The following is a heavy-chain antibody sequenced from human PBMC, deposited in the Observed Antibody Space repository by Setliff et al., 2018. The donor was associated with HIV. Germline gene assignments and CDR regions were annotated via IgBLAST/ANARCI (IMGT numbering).Heavy chain of an antibody. J-gene: IGHJ5*02. CDR1: GGSFGVYR. Sequence: SETLSLTCTISGGSFGVYRWSWIRQSAGRGLEWIGRIDSSGTADYKPSLKGRVAISVDTSRNQSSLRVTSVTAADTAVYFCAGDRHSSGLGSYGPWGPGILVTVSS. CDR3: AGDRHSSGLGSYGP. CDR2: IDSSGTA. V-gene: IGHV4-4*07. D-gene: IGHD3-10*01.